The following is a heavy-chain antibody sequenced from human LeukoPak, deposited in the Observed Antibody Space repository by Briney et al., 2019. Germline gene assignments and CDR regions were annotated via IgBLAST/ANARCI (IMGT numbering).Heavy chain of an antibody. Sequence: GGSLRLSCAASGFTFSSYAMHWVRQAPGKGLEWVANIKQDGSEKYYVDSVKGRFTISRDNAKNSLYLQMNSLRAEDTAVYYCARVYSSYYYYYGMDVWGQGTTVTVSS. CDR3: ARVYSSYYYYYGMDV. J-gene: IGHJ6*02. CDR1: GFTFSSYA. CDR2: IKQDGSEK. V-gene: IGHV3-7*01. D-gene: IGHD5-18*01.